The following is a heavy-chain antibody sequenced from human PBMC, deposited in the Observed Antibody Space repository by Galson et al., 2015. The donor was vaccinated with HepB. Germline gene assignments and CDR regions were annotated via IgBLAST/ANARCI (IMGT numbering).Heavy chain of an antibody. Sequence: SVKVSCKASGYTFSRYSINWVRQAPGQGLEWMGWISGYNGKTNYAQKFQGRVAMTTDTSTRTAYMELRSLRSDDTAVYYCARGGKATIGGPTFDYWGQGTLVTVSS. CDR1: GYTFSRYS. CDR3: ARGGKATIGGPTFDY. V-gene: IGHV1-18*01. D-gene: IGHD5-24*01. CDR2: ISGYNGKT. J-gene: IGHJ4*02.